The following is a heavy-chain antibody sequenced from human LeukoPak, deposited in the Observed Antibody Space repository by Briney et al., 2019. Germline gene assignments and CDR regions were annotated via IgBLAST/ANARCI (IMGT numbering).Heavy chain of an antibody. V-gene: IGHV1-18*01. D-gene: IGHD3-22*01. CDR2: ISVYNGDT. J-gene: IGHJ4*02. Sequence: ASVNVSCKASGYTFTSYGITWVRQAPGQGLEWMGWISVYNGDTNYEQKLQGRVTMTTETSTSTAYMELRSLRSNDTAVYYCASNTGSDSSGYAYWGQGTLVTVSS. CDR1: GYTFTSYG. CDR3: ASNTGSDSSGYAY.